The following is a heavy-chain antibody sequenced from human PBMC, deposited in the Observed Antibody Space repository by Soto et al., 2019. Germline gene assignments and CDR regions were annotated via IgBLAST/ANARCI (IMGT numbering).Heavy chain of an antibody. CDR1: GYTFTGYY. Sequence: ASVKVSCKASGYTFTGYYMHWVRQAPGQGLEWMGWISAYNGNTNYAQKLQGRVTMTTDTSTSTAYMELRSLRSDDTAVYYCARDPGTYYYDSSGYGGAFDIWGQGTMVTVSS. CDR3: ARDPGTYYYDSSGYGGAFDI. CDR2: ISAYNGNT. D-gene: IGHD3-22*01. J-gene: IGHJ3*02. V-gene: IGHV1-18*04.